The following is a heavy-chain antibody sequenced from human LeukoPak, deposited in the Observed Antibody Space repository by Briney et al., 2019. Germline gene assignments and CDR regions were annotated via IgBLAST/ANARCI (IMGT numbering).Heavy chain of an antibody. J-gene: IGHJ2*01. Sequence: GGSLRLSCAASGFTFSSYSMNWVRQAPGKGLEWVSSISSSSSYIYYADSVKGRFTISRDNAKNSLYLQMNSLRAEDTAVYYCARAVGAVAGTRNWYFDLWGQGTLVTVSS. D-gene: IGHD6-19*01. CDR1: GFTFSSYS. CDR2: ISSSSSYI. V-gene: IGHV3-21*01. CDR3: ARAVGAVAGTRNWYFDL.